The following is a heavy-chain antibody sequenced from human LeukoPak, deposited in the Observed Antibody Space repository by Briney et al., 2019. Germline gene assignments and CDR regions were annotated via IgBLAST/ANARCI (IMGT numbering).Heavy chain of an antibody. J-gene: IGHJ4*02. CDR2: ISSSSGTI. CDR3: ARGHCGGDCFFPVDY. Sequence: PGGSLRLSCAASGFTFSSYSMNWVRQAPGKGLEWVSCISSSSGTIYYADSVKGRFTISRDNAKSSLYLQMNSLRDEDTAVYYCARGHCGGDCFFPVDYWGQGTLVTVSS. D-gene: IGHD2-21*02. CDR1: GFTFSSYS. V-gene: IGHV3-48*02.